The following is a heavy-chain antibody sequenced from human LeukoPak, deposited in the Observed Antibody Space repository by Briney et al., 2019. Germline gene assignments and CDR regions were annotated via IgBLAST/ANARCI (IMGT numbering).Heavy chain of an antibody. CDR2: IRYDGSNK. J-gene: IGHJ4*02. CDR1: GFTFSTYG. V-gene: IGHV3-30*02. Sequence: GGSLRLSCAASGFTFSTYGMHWVRKAPGKGLEWVAFIRYDGSNKNYADSVKGRFTISRDNSKNTLYLQMNSLRTEDTAIYYCAGRWGGDTMVRGVTLGYWGQGTLVTVSS. CDR3: AGRWGGDTMVRGVTLGY. D-gene: IGHD3-10*01.